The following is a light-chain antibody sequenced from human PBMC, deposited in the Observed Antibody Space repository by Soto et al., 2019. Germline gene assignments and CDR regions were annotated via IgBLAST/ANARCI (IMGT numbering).Light chain of an antibody. V-gene: IGKV1-39*01. Sequence: DIQMTQSPSSLSASVGDRVTITCRADQAIGNDLGWYQQKPGKAPKLLIYAASSLQSGVPSRFSGSGSGTDFTLTISSLQPEDFATYYCQQSYSTPPITFGQGTRLEIK. J-gene: IGKJ5*01. CDR1: QAIGND. CDR2: AAS. CDR3: QQSYSTPPIT.